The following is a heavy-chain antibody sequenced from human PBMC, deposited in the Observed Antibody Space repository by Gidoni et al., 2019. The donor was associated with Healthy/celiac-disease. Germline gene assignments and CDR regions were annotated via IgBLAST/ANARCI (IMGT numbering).Heavy chain of an antibody. D-gene: IGHD2-2*01. Sequence: QVQLVQSGAEVKKPASPVQVPSKASGGTISSYAISWVRQAPGQGLEWMVVISPTFGTAKYEQMFQGRVTITADESTSTAYMELSSLRSEDTAVYYGAKSVSSNINPLRDVWGKVPTVTVSS. V-gene: IGHV1-69*01. CDR1: GGTISSYA. J-gene: IGHJ6*04. CDR2: ISPTFGTA. CDR3: AKSVSSNINPLRDV.